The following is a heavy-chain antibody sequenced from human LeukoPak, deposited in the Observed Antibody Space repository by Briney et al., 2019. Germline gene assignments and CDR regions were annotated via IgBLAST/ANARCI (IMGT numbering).Heavy chain of an antibody. CDR2: IYYSGST. Sequence: SETLSLTCTVSGCSISSGGYYWSWIRQHPGKGLEWFGYIYYSGSTYYNPSTKSRVTISVDTSKNQFSLKLSSVTAADTAVYYCARNYDFWSGYYTRPPPLADVWGQGTTVTVSS. D-gene: IGHD3-3*01. CDR1: GCSISSGGYY. V-gene: IGHV4-31*03. J-gene: IGHJ6*02. CDR3: ARNYDFWSGYYTRPPPLADV.